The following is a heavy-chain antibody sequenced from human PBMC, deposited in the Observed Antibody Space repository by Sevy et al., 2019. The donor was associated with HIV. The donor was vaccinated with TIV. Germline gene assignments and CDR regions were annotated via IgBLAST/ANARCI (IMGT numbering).Heavy chain of an antibody. V-gene: IGHV3-23*01. Sequence: GGSLRLSCAASGFTFSKYSMSWVRQPPGKGLEWVSTLSFGCGEINHADSVKGRFTISRDNSKNSLYLQMNILRAEDTAVYYCAREGCTKPHDYWGQRTLVTVSS. CDR3: AREGCTKPHDY. CDR1: GFTFSKYS. J-gene: IGHJ4*02. CDR2: LSFGCGEI. D-gene: IGHD2-8*01.